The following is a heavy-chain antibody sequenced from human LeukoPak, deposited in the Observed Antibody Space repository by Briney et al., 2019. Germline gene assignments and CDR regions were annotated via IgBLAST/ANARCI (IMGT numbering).Heavy chain of an antibody. V-gene: IGHV3-23*01. CDR3: AKSLRYCSSTSCNNWFDP. CDR1: GFTFSSYA. D-gene: IGHD2-2*01. CDR2: ISGSGGST. J-gene: IGHJ5*02. Sequence: GGSLRLFCAASGFTFSSYAMSWVRQAPGKGLEWVSSISGSGGSTYYADSVKGQFAISRDNSRNTLYLQMNSLRAEDTAVYYCAKSLRYCSSTSCNNWFDPWGQGTLVTVSS.